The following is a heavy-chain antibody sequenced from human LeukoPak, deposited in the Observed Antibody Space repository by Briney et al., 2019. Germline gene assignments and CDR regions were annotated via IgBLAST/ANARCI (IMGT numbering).Heavy chain of an antibody. CDR2: ISNSGGST. J-gene: IGHJ4*02. V-gene: IGHV3-23*01. Sequence: GGSLRLSCAASGFTFRSYAMSWVRQAPGKGLEWVSVISNSGGSTYYADSVKGRFTISRDNSKDTVYLQMNSLRAEDTAVYYCAKGYCVNDKCSNYDYWGQGTLVTVSS. CDR1: GFTFRSYA. D-gene: IGHD2-8*01. CDR3: AKGYCVNDKCSNYDY.